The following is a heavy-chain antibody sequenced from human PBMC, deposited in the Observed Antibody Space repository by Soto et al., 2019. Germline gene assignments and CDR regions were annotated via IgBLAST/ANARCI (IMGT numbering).Heavy chain of an antibody. J-gene: IGHJ4*02. V-gene: IGHV3-21*02. D-gene: IGHD2-21*02. Sequence: EVQLVESGGGLVKPGGSLRLSCAACGFAFRNYPMDWVRQAPGKGLEWVASVNAVGDYIFYGDSVRGRFTLSRDNARDSLDLQMDSLTDGDTAVYYCVRAPSCGDACYSFDSWGRGTLVTVSS. CDR1: GFAFRNYP. CDR3: VRAPSCGDACYSFDS. CDR2: VNAVGDYI.